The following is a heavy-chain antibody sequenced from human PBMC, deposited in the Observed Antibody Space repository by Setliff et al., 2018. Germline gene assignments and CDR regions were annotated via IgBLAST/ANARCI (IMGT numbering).Heavy chain of an antibody. CDR2: IHYSGSI. D-gene: IGHD3-3*01. Sequence: PSETLSLTCTVSGGSISSHYWSWIRQPPGKGLEWIGYIHYSGSINYNPSLKSRVTISVDTSKNQFSLKMTSMTAADTAAYYCARASWYYDFWSGSEGSGWFDPWGQGTLVTVSS. CDR1: GGSISSHY. CDR3: ARASWYYDFWSGSEGSGWFDP. J-gene: IGHJ5*02. V-gene: IGHV4-59*11.